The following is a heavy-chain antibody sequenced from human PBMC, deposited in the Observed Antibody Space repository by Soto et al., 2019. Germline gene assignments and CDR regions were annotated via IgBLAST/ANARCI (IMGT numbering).Heavy chain of an antibody. Sequence: GGSLRLSCAASGFTFSNFEMHWVRQAPGKGLEWVSYINTAGSTKYYAESVKGRFTISRDNARNSLSLQMNSLRAEDTAVYYCARAERTHHTSLTASYSYGLDVWGQGTTVTVSS. D-gene: IGHD1-1*01. V-gene: IGHV3-48*03. CDR3: ARAERTHHTSLTASYSYGLDV. J-gene: IGHJ6*02. CDR2: INTAGSTK. CDR1: GFTFSNFE.